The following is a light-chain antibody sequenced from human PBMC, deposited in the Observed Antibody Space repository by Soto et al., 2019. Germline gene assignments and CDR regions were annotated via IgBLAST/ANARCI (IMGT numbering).Light chain of an antibody. Sequence: ILLTQSPVTLSLSPGERATLSCISSQTLSNSFIAWYQQKPCQAPRLLIYDTSSRATGVPDRYSASGSGTDFTLTISRLEPEDFAVFFCQQYGTSEIIFGQGTRLEIK. CDR3: QQYGTSEII. V-gene: IGKV3-20*01. CDR2: DTS. J-gene: IGKJ5*01. CDR1: QTLSNSF.